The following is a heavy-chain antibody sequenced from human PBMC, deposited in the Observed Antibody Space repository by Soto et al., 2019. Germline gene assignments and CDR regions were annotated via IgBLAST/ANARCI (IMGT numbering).Heavy chain of an antibody. CDR1: GFTFSSYG. CDR3: AKAEWLARVYYYYGMDV. D-gene: IGHD6-19*01. J-gene: IGHJ6*01. CDR2: ISYDGSNK. V-gene: IGHV3-30*18. Sequence: GGSLRLSCAASGFTFSSYGMHWVRQAPGKGLEWVAVISYDGSNKYYADSVKGRFTISRDNSKNTLCLQMNSLRAEDTAVYYWAKAEWLARVYYYYGMDVWGEGTQVTVSS.